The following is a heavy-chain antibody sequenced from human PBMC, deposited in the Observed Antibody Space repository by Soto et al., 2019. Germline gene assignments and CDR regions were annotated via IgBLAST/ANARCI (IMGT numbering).Heavy chain of an antibody. J-gene: IGHJ2*01. Sequence: EVQLLESGGGLVQPGGSLRLSCAASGFTFSSYAMNWVRQAPGKGLQWVSVISGSGDSTYYADSVKGRFTISRDNFKNPLYLEMNVLCAEDAAVYYCARRSSGWYFDLWGRGTLVTVSS. D-gene: IGHD2-15*01. CDR1: GFTFSSYA. CDR3: ARRSSGWYFDL. V-gene: IGHV3-23*01. CDR2: ISGSGDST.